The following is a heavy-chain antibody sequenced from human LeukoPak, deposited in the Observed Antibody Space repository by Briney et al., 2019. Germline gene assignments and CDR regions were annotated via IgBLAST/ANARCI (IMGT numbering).Heavy chain of an antibody. D-gene: IGHD1-7*01. Sequence: GGSLRLSCAASGFTFSDHYMDWVRQAPGKGLKWVGRIRNKANSYTTEYAASVKGRFTISRDDSKNSLFLQMNTLKTEDTAVYYCSRAGIRTTPYYFDYWGQGTLVTVSS. V-gene: IGHV3-72*01. CDR3: SRAGIRTTPYYFDY. CDR1: GFTFSDHY. J-gene: IGHJ4*02. CDR2: IRNKANSYTT.